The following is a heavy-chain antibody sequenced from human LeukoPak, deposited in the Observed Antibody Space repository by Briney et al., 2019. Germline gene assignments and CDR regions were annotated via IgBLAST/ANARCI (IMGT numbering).Heavy chain of an antibody. CDR3: ARGYGGSGSYYYYGMDI. CDR1: GDSITSGTFS. CDR2: IYQSGRT. D-gene: IGHD3-10*01. J-gene: IGHJ6*02. Sequence: SETLSLTCAVSGDSITSGTFSWSWIRQPPGKGLEWIGYIYQSGRTFYTLSLRSRVAISVDRSKNQFSLRLTSVTAADTAVYYCARGYGGSGSYYYYGMDIWGQGTTVTVSS. V-gene: IGHV4-30-2*01.